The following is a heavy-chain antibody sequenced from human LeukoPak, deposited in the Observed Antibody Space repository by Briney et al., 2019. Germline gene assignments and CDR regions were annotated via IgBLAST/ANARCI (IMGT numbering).Heavy chain of an antibody. D-gene: IGHD4/OR15-4a*01. CDR3: ERLYLGAPYY. CDR2: IYTSGST. J-gene: IGHJ4*02. V-gene: IGHV4-61*02. Sequence: PSEALSLTCTVSGGSISSGSYYWSWIRQPAGKGLEWIGRIYTSGSTNYNPSLKSRVTISVDTAKNQFSLKLSSVTAADTAVYYCERLYLGAPYYWVQGTLVTVSS. CDR1: GGSISSGSYY.